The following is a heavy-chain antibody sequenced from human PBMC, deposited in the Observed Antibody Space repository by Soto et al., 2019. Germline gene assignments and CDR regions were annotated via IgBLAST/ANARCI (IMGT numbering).Heavy chain of an antibody. CDR2: MSWNRGSI. D-gene: IGHD3-16*02. Sequence: VQLVESGGGLVQPGRSLRLSCVASGFTFDDYAMHWVRQAPGKGLEWVSGMSWNRGSIVYADSVKGRFTISRDNAKNSLFLQMNSLRPEDSALYYCAKDISLGELSAPDHWGQGTLVTVSS. J-gene: IGHJ4*02. CDR3: AKDISLGELSAPDH. CDR1: GFTFDDYA. V-gene: IGHV3-9*01.